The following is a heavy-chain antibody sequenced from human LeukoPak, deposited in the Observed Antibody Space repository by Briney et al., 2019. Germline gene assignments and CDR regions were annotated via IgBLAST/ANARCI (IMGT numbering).Heavy chain of an antibody. CDR3: ATHKWDFDY. V-gene: IGHV3-23*01. J-gene: IGHJ4*02. D-gene: IGHD1-26*01. CDR2: ISGSGGST. CDR1: GFIFSSYG. Sequence: GGSLRLSCAASGFIFSSYGMSWVRQAPGKGLEWVSAISGSGGSTYYADSVKGRFTISRDNFKNTLYLQMNNLRAEDTAVYYCATHKWDFDYWGQGALVTVSS.